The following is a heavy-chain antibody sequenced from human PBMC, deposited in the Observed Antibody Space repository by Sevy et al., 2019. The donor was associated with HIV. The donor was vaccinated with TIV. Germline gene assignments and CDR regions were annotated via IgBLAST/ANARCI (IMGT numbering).Heavy chain of an antibody. CDR1: GFTFSSYW. Sequence: GGSLRLSCAASGFTFSSYWMSWVRQAPGKGLEWVANIKQDGSEKYYVDSVKGRFTISRDNAKNSLYLQMNSLRAKDTAVYYCARIPPISYDFWSGYYGTYYYYGMYVWGQGTTVTVSS. CDR3: ARIPPISYDFWSGYYGTYYYYGMYV. CDR2: IKQDGSEK. J-gene: IGHJ6*02. V-gene: IGHV3-7*01. D-gene: IGHD3-3*01.